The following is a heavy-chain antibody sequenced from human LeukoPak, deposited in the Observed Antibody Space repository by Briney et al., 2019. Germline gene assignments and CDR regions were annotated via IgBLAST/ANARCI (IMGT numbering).Heavy chain of an antibody. V-gene: IGHV3-23*01. Sequence: GPTLGISCAVSGYIFSNDAMSCVHQAPGKGRQWVSTISASGGSTYDAESVKSRFTISRDNSKNPLYLQMNGLRAEDTAVYYCARPLSTSCHLFRMGGWGQETTVTVSS. D-gene: IGHD2-2*01. J-gene: IGHJ6*02. CDR2: ISASGGST. CDR1: GYIFSNDA. CDR3: ARPLSTSCHLFRMGG.